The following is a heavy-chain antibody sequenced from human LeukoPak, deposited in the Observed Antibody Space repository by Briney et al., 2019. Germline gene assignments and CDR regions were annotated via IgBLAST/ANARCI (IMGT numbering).Heavy chain of an antibody. CDR3: ARGVQYSSSWYLDY. Sequence: GASVKVSCKASGYTFTGYYMHWVRQAPGQGLEWMGWISAYNGNTNYAQKLQGRVTMTTDTSTSTAYMELRSLRSDDTAVYYCARGVQYSSSWYLDYWGQGTLVTVSS. CDR1: GYTFTGYY. CDR2: ISAYNGNT. J-gene: IGHJ4*02. D-gene: IGHD6-13*01. V-gene: IGHV1-18*04.